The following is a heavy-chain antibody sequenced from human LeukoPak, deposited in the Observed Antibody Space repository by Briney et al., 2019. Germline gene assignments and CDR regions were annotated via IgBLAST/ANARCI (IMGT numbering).Heavy chain of an antibody. J-gene: IGHJ4*02. D-gene: IGHD1-7*01. CDR3: AKRCGNYDPYFDY. Sequence: GGSLRLSCAASGFTFSSYAMHWVRQAPGKGLEWVAVISYDGSNKYYADSVKGRFTISRDNSKNTLYLQMNSLRAEDTAVYYCAKRCGNYDPYFDYWGQGTLVTVSS. CDR2: ISYDGSNK. CDR1: GFTFSSYA. V-gene: IGHV3-30-3*02.